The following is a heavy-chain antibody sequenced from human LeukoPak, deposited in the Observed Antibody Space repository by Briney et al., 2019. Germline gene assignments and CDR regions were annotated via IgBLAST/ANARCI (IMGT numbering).Heavy chain of an antibody. CDR1: GGSISSYY. D-gene: IGHD2-8*01. CDR2: IYTSGST. V-gene: IGHV4-4*07. CDR3: AREPDCTNGVCYGNNWFDP. Sequence: PPETLSLTCTVSGGSISSYYWSWIRQPAGKGLEWIGRIYTSGSTNYNPSLKSRVTISVDTSKNQFSLKLSSVTAADTAVYYCAREPDCTNGVCYGNNWFDPWGQGTLVTVSS. J-gene: IGHJ5*02.